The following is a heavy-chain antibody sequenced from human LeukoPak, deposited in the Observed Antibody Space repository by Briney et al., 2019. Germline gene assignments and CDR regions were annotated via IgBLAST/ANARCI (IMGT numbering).Heavy chain of an antibody. CDR1: GGSFSGYY. D-gene: IGHD1-26*01. J-gene: IGHJ6*03. CDR2: VNHSGST. Sequence: SETLSLTCAVYGGSFSGYYWSWIRQPPGKGLEWIGEVNHSGSTNYNPSLKSRVTISVDTSKNQFSLKLSSVTAADTAVYYCARARQDGKVGTYYYYMDGWGKGTTVTVSS. CDR3: ARARQDGKVGTYYYYMDG. V-gene: IGHV4-34*01.